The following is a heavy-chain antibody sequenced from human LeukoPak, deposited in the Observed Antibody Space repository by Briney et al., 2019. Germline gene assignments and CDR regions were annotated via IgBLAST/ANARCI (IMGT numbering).Heavy chain of an antibody. CDR1: GYTFTSYD. CDR3: ARGPYDSSGYYPPYNWFDP. Sequence: ASVKVSCKASGYTFTSYDINWVRQATGQGLEWMGWMNPNSGSTGYAQKFQGRVTITRNTSISTAYMELSSLRSEDTAVYYCARGPYDSSGYYPPYNWFDPWGQGTLVTVSS. V-gene: IGHV1-8*03. D-gene: IGHD3-22*01. CDR2: MNPNSGST. J-gene: IGHJ5*02.